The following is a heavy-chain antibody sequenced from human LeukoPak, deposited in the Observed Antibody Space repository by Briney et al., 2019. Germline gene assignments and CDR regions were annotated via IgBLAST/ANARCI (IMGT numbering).Heavy chain of an antibody. V-gene: IGHV1-2*02. D-gene: IGHD3-9*01. J-gene: IGHJ4*02. CDR3: ARESANYDILTGYYNPLDY. Sequence: ASVKVSCKASGYTFTGYYMHWVRQAPGQGLEWLGWINPNSGGTNYAQKFQGRVTMTRDTSISTAYMELSRLRSDDTAVYYCARESANYDILTGYYNPLDYWGQGTLVTASS. CDR2: INPNSGGT. CDR1: GYTFTGYY.